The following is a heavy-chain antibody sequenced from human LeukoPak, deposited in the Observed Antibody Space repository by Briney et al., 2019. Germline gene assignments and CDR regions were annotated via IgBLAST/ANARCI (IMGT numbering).Heavy chain of an antibody. V-gene: IGHV3-21*01. CDR3: ASVRPGIAAVPDY. CDR2: ISTSSSDI. CDR1: GFTFSSYS. D-gene: IGHD6-13*01. J-gene: IGHJ4*02. Sequence: GGSLRLSCAASGFTFSSYSMNWVRQAPGKGLEWVSSISTSSSDIYYADSAKGRFTISRDDANNSLYLQMNSLRAEDTAVYYCASVRPGIAAVPDYWGEGTLVTVSS.